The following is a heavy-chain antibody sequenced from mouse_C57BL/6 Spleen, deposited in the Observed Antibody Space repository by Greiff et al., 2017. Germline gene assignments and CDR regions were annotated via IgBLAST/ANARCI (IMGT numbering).Heavy chain of an antibody. CDR2: IDPNSGGT. CDR1: GYTFTSYW. J-gene: IGHJ4*01. Sequence: VQLQQPGAELVKTGASVKLSCKASGYTFTSYWMHWVKQRPGRGLEWIGRIDPNSGGTKYNEKFKSKATLTVDKPSSTAYMQLSSLTSEDSAVYYCARGAGIPYYYAMDYWGQGTSVTVSS. D-gene: IGHD3-3*01. CDR3: ARGAGIPYYYAMDY. V-gene: IGHV1-72*01.